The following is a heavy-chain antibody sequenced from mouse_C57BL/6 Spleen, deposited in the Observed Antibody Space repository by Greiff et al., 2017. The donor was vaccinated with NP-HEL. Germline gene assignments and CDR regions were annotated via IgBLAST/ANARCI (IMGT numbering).Heavy chain of an antibody. CDR3: ASPFLDY. J-gene: IGHJ4*01. CDR1: GYAFSSSW. CDR2: IYPGDGDT. V-gene: IGHV1-82*01. Sequence: QVQLKESGPELVKPGASVKISCKASGYAFSSSWMNWVKQRPGKGLEWIGRIYPGDGDTNYNGKFKGKATLTADKSSSTAYMQLSSLTSEDSAVYFCASPFLDYWGQGTSVTVSS.